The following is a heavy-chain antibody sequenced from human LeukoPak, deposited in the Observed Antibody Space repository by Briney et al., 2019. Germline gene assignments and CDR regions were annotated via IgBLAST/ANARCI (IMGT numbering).Heavy chain of an antibody. CDR3: ARDKGSFGGVIAFDY. D-gene: IGHD3-16*02. V-gene: IGHV3-21*01. CDR1: GFTFSSYS. CDR2: ISSSSSYI. J-gene: IGHJ4*02. Sequence: GESLKISCAASGFTFSSYSMNWVRQAPGKGLEWVSSISSSSSYIYYADSVKGRFTISRDNAKNSLYLQMNSLRAEDTAVYYCARDKGSFGGVIAFDYWGQGTLVTVSS.